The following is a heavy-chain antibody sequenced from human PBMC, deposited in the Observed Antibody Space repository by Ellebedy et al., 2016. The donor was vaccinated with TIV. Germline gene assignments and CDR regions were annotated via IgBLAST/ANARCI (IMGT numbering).Heavy chain of an antibody. CDR1: GGSFSGYY. CDR2: INHSGST. D-gene: IGHD3-3*01. J-gene: IGHJ6*03. Sequence: SETLSLTXAVYGGSFSGYYWSWIRQSPGKGLEWIGEINHSGSTNYNPSLKSRVTISVDTSKNQFSLKLSSVTAADTAVYYCARGVEGITIFGVVIMPYYYYYMDVWGKGTTVTVSS. CDR3: ARGVEGITIFGVVIMPYYYYYMDV. V-gene: IGHV4-34*01.